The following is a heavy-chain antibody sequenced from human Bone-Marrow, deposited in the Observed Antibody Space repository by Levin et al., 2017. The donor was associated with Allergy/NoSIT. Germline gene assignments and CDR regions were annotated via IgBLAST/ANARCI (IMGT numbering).Heavy chain of an antibody. CDR1: GFTFSRYI. CDR3: ARQTNTYSDSASDAFDS. Sequence: AGGSLRLSCAASGFTFSRYIINWVRQAPGKGLEWISYISSSSTTIYYADSVKGRFTISRDNAKNLVYLQMDSLRAEDSAVYYCARQTNTYSDSASDAFDSWGQGTLVAVSS. D-gene: IGHD3-22*01. CDR2: ISSSSTTI. V-gene: IGHV3-48*04. J-gene: IGHJ4*02.